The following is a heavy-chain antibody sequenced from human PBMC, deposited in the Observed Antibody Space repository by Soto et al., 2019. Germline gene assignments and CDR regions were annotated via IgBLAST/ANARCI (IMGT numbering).Heavy chain of an antibody. V-gene: IGHV3-30-3*01. CDR1: GFTFSSYA. CDR3: ARQPGFDY. J-gene: IGHJ4*02. CDR2: ISYDGSNK. Sequence: QVQLVESGGGVVQPGRSLRLSCAASGFTFSSYAMHWVRQAPGKGLEWVAVISYDGSNKYYADSVKGRFTISRDKYKNTLYLQMDSLRAEDTAVYYCARQPGFDYWGQGTLVAVSS. D-gene: IGHD3-10*01.